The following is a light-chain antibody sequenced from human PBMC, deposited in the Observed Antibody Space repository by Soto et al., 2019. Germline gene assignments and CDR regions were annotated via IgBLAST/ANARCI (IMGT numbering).Light chain of an antibody. Sequence: QSVLTQPPSASGTPGQRVTISCSGSSSNIGSSTVNWYQQLPGTAPKLLIYADDQRPSGVPDRFSGSKSGTSASLAISGLQSEDEADYYCQSYDSSLSGSGVFGGGTKLTVL. J-gene: IGLJ3*02. V-gene: IGLV1-44*01. CDR2: ADD. CDR3: QSYDSSLSGSGV. CDR1: SSNIGSST.